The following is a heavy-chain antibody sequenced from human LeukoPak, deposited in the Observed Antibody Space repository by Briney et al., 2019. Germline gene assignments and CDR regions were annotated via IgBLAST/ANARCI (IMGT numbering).Heavy chain of an antibody. CDR2: IDNSGNYI. D-gene: IGHD3-10*01. J-gene: IGHJ4*02. V-gene: IGHV3-21*04. CDR1: GFHFSSYA. CDR3: AKDNSFTPLYGSGSY. Sequence: GGSLRLFCAASGFHFSSYAMNWVRQAPGKGLEWVSSIDNSGNYIYYGDSVKGRFTISRDNAKNTLYLQMNSLRAEDTAVYYCAKDNSFTPLYGSGSYWGQGTLVTVSS.